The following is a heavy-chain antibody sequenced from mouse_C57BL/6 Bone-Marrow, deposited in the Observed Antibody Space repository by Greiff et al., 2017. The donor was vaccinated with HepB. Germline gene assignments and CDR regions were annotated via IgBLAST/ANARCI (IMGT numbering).Heavy chain of an antibody. CDR2: IYWDDDK. D-gene: IGHD2-3*01. CDR1: GFSLSTSGMG. Sequence: QVTLKESGPGILQSSQTLSLTCSFSGFSLSTSGMGVSWIRQPSGKGLEWLAHIYWDDDKRYNPSLKSRLTISKDTSRNQVFLKITSVDTADTATYYCARRDDDGFPWFAYWGQGTLVTVSA. J-gene: IGHJ3*01. V-gene: IGHV8-12*01. CDR3: ARRDDDGFPWFAY.